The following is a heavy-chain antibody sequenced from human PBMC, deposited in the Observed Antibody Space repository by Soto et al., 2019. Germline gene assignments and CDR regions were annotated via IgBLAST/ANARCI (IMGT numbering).Heavy chain of an antibody. Sequence: EVQLLESGGGLVQPGGSLRLSCAASGFTFSSYAMSWVRQAPGKGLEWVSVISGSGGYTYYADSVKGRFTISRDNSKNTLYLQMNSLRAEDTAVYYCAKWTLVVVAATRGGYFDYWGQGTLVPVSS. CDR3: AKWTLVVVAATRGGYFDY. J-gene: IGHJ4*02. CDR1: GFTFSSYA. CDR2: ISGSGGYT. V-gene: IGHV3-23*01. D-gene: IGHD2-15*01.